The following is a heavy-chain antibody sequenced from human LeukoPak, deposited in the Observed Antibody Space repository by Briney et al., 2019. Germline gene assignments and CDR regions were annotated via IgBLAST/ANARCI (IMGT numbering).Heavy chain of an antibody. CDR3: ARVLGGVAAAGTLGAFDI. D-gene: IGHD6-13*01. V-gene: IGHV1-69*05. CDR1: GGTFSSYA. CDR2: IIPIFGTA. J-gene: IGHJ3*02. Sequence: SVKVSCKASGGTFSSYAISWVRQAPGQGLEWMGGIIPIFGTANYAQKFQGRVTITTDESTSTAYMELSSLRSEDTAVYYCARVLGGVAAAGTLGAFDIWGQGTMVTVSS.